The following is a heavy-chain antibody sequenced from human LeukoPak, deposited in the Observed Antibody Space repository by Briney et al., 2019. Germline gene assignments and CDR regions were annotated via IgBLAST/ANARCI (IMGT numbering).Heavy chain of an antibody. J-gene: IGHJ6*03. D-gene: IGHD5-18*01. V-gene: IGHV3-48*01. CDR1: GFTFSSYS. CDR3: ARVRRGYSYGYYYYYYMDV. CDR2: ISSSSSTI. Sequence: PGGSLRLSCAASGFTFSSYSMNWVRQAPGKGLEWVSYISSSSSTIYYADSVKGRFTISRDNAKNSLYLQMNSLRAEDTAVYYCARVRRGYSYGYYYYYYMDVWGKGTTVTVSS.